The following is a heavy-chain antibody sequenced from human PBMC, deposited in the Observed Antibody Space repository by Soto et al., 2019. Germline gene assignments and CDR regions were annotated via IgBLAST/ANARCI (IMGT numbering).Heavy chain of an antibody. J-gene: IGHJ6*03. CDR3: ARITWGGPADLINYYYMDV. D-gene: IGHD2-2*01. Sequence: QVQLVESGGGVVQPGRSLRLSCAASGFTFSSYGMHWVRQAPGKGLEWVAVIWYDGSNKYYADSVKGRFTISRDNSKNTLYLQMNSLRSEDTAVYYCARITWGGPADLINYYYMDVWGKGTTVTVSS. V-gene: IGHV3-33*01. CDR1: GFTFSSYG. CDR2: IWYDGSNK.